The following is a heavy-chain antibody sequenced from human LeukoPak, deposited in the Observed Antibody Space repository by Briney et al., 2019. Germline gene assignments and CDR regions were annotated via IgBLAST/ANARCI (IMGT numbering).Heavy chain of an antibody. Sequence: ASVKVSCKASGYTFTSYYMLWVRQAPGQGLEWMGIINPSGGITSYAQKFQGRVTMTRDTSTSTVYMDLSSLRSEDTAVYYCARAPADFWSGYSGWFDPWGQGTLVTVSS. V-gene: IGHV1-46*01. CDR1: GYTFTSYY. CDR2: INPSGGIT. D-gene: IGHD3-3*01. J-gene: IGHJ5*02. CDR3: ARAPADFWSGYSGWFDP.